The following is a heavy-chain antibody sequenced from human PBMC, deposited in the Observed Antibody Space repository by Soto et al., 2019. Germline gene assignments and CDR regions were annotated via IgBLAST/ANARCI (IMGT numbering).Heavy chain of an antibody. CDR2: ISGSGGST. J-gene: IGHJ4*02. V-gene: IGHV3-23*01. CDR1: GFTFSSYA. CDR3: AXENGYSSSWFEFDY. D-gene: IGHD6-13*01. Sequence: EVQLLESGGGLVQPGGSLRLSCAASGFTFSSYAMSWVRQAPGKGLEWVSAISGSGGSTYYADSVKGRFTISRDNSXXXXXXXXXXXXXXXXXXXXXAXENGYSSSWFEFDYWGQGTLVTVSS.